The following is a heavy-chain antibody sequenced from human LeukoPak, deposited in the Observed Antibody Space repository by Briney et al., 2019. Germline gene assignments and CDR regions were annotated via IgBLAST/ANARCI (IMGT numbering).Heavy chain of an antibody. CDR2: INPEGGET. J-gene: IGHJ4*02. CDR1: GYTFTELS. V-gene: IGHV1-24*01. D-gene: IGHD3-16*02. CDR3: ATDPFRDIVNY. Sequence: ASVKVSCKVSGYTFTELSMHWVRQAPGKGLEWMGGINPEGGETIYAQKFQGRVTMTEDTSTNTAYMELSSLRSEDTAVYYCATDPFRDIVNYWGQGTLVTVSS.